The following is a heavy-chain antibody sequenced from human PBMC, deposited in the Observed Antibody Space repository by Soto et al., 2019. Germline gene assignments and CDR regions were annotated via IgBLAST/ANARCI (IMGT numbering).Heavy chain of an antibody. D-gene: IGHD3-10*01. CDR1: GFTFSSYA. Sequence: GALRLSCAASGFTFSSYAMSWVRQAPGKGLEWVSAISGSGGSTYYADSAKGRFTISRDNSKNTLYLQMNSLRAEDTAVYYCAKGSLKRSGELRDWFDPWGQGTLVTVSS. CDR3: AKGSLKRSGELRDWFDP. CDR2: ISGSGGST. V-gene: IGHV3-23*01. J-gene: IGHJ5*02.